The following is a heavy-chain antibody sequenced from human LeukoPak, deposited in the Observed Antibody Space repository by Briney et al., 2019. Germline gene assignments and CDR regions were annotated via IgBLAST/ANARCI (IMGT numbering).Heavy chain of an antibody. CDR2: ISGRSNYI. J-gene: IGHJ4*02. D-gene: IGHD3-10*01. Sequence: GSLRLSCAASGFTFSSYSMNWVRQAPGKGLEWVSFISGRSNYIYYADSVRGRFTISRDNAKNSLYLQMNSLRAEDTAVYYCARQTYFFDYWGQGTLVTVSS. CDR1: GFTFSSYS. CDR3: ARQTYFFDY. V-gene: IGHV3-21*01.